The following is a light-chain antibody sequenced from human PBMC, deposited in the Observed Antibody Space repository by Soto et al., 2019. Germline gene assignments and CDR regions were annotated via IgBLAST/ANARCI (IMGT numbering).Light chain of an antibody. CDR1: QTISSW. J-gene: IGKJ1*01. CDR2: KAS. Sequence: DIQMTQSPSTLSGSVGDRVTITCRASQTISSWLAWYQQKPGKDPKLLIYKASTLKSGGPSRFSGSGSVTECTLTISSLQPDDFATYYCQHYNSYSDAFGQGTKVELK. CDR3: QHYNSYSDA. V-gene: IGKV1-5*03.